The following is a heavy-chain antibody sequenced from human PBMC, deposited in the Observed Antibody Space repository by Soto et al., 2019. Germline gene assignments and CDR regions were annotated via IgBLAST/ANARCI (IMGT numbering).Heavy chain of an antibody. CDR3: ARGRPGTISTIPLLDS. D-gene: IGHD1-7*01. Sequence: QVQLVESGGGVVQPGTSLRLSCTASGFSFSTYGMHWVRQAPGKGLEWVAITWSDGSRKYYADSVRGRFTISRDNSENTLFLEMNGLRVEDTAMYYCARGRPGTISTIPLLDSWGQGTLVTVSS. CDR1: GFSFSTYG. V-gene: IGHV3-33*03. J-gene: IGHJ4*02. CDR2: TWSDGSRK.